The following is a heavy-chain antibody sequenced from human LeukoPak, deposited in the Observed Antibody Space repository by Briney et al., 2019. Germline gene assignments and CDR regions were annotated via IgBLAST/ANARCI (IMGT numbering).Heavy chain of an antibody. Sequence: GESLRISSYCSGYIFTNYWISWVRQMPGKGLEWMGRINPSNSYSQYNPSFQGHVTFSVDKSIATVYLQWTTLRASDTAIYYCARGGWLDDYWGQGTLVTVSS. CDR1: GYIFTNYW. CDR3: ARGGWLDDY. CDR2: INPSNSYS. D-gene: IGHD6-19*01. V-gene: IGHV5-10-1*01. J-gene: IGHJ4*02.